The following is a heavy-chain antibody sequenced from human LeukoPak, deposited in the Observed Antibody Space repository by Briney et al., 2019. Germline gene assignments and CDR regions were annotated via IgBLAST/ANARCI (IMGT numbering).Heavy chain of an antibody. Sequence: TGGSLRLSCKASGYTFTSYDINWVRQATGQGLEWMGWMNPNSGNTGYAQKFQGRVTMTRDTSISTAYMELSRLRSDDTAVYYCARIRARGVIDYWGQGTLVTVSS. CDR1: GYTFTSYD. D-gene: IGHD3-10*01. CDR2: MNPNSGNT. J-gene: IGHJ4*02. CDR3: ARIRARGVIDY. V-gene: IGHV1-8*01.